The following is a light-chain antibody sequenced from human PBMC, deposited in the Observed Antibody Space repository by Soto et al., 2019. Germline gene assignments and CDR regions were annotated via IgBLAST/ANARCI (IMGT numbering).Light chain of an antibody. CDR1: QSLLHSNGNIY. CDR3: MQAIQAPRT. V-gene: IGKV2-28*01. CDR2: LSS. J-gene: IGKJ1*01. Sequence: DIVLTQSPLSLPVTPGEPASISCRSSQSLLHSNGNIYLDWYLQKPGQSPQLLIYLSSIRASGGRDRFSGSGSGTDFTLKITRVEAEDVGVYYCMQAIQAPRTFGLGTKVAIK.